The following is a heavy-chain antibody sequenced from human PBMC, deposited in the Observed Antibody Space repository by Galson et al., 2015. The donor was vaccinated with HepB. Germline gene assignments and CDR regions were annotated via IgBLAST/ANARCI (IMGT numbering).Heavy chain of an antibody. CDR2: ISSTAGTR. CDR1: GFTFSSYE. V-gene: IGHV3-48*03. D-gene: IGHD6-19*01. CDR3: EREGAVEIDY. Sequence: SLRLSCAASGFTFSSYEMNWVRQAPGKGLEWVSYISSTAGTRYYADSVRGRFTISRDNAKSSLYLQMNSLRAEDTAVYYCEREGAVEIDYWGQGTLVTVSS. J-gene: IGHJ4*02.